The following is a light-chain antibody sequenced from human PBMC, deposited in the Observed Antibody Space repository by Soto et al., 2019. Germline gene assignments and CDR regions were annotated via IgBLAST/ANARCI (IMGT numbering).Light chain of an antibody. CDR2: DAS. J-gene: IGKJ1*01. V-gene: IGKV1-5*01. CDR3: QKYNSYSLT. Sequence: DIRMTQSPSTLSTSVGDRVTITCRSSQNIRGWLAWYQQKPGKAPKLLIYDASTLESGVPSRFSGSGSGTEFTLTFSNLQPDDFATYYCQKYNSYSLTIGQGTTVEIK. CDR1: QNIRGW.